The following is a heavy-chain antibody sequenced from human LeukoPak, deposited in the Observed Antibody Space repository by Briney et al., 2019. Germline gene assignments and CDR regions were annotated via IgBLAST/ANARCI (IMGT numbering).Heavy chain of an antibody. V-gene: IGHV3-23*01. CDR3: VRRGSNYPYYMDV. J-gene: IGHJ6*03. CDR1: GFTFSSYA. Sequence: PGGSLRLSCAASGFTFSSYAMSWVPQAPGKGLEWVSVISASGRNTYYSESAKGQFTISRDNSKNTLYLQMSSLRAEDTAVYYCVRRGSNYPYYMDVWGKGTTVTVSS. CDR2: ISASGRNT.